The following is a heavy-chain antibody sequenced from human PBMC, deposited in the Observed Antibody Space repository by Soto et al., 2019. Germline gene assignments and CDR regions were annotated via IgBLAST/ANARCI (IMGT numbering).Heavy chain of an antibody. CDR3: ARGPRYYSDSTGYYRGFDL. D-gene: IGHD3-22*01. CDR2: ISAYNGNT. CDR1: GYTFTSYC. J-gene: IGHJ3*01. Sequence: ASLKVSCKASGYTFTSYCISWVRQAPGQGLEWMGWISAYNGNTNYAQKLQGRVTMTTDTSTSTAYMELRSLRSDDTAVYYCARGPRYYSDSTGYYRGFDLWGQGTMVTVS. V-gene: IGHV1-18*04.